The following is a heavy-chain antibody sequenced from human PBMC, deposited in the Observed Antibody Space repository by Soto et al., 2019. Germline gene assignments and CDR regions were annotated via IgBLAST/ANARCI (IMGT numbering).Heavy chain of an antibody. CDR2: INPNSGGT. J-gene: IGHJ6*02. V-gene: IGHV1-2*02. CDR3: AREISVGGLSYYYGMDV. D-gene: IGHD2-15*01. Sequence: ASVKVSCKASGYTFTGYYMHWVRQAPGQGLEWMGWINPNSGGTNYAQKFQGRVTMTRDTSISTAYMELSRLRSDDTAVYYCAREISVGGLSYYYGMDVWGQGTTVTVSS. CDR1: GYTFTGYY.